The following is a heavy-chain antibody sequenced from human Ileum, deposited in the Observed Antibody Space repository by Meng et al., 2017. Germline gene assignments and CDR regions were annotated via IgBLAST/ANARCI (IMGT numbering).Heavy chain of an antibody. CDR3: ARENDNWNYFDY. D-gene: IGHD1-1*01. J-gene: IGHJ4*02. V-gene: IGHV1-3*01. Sequence: QVQLVQSGAGVKKVGASVKGSCTASGYTFRNYPLHWVRQAPGQRPEWMGWINAGNGNIKISQKFQGRITITSDTSATAYMELSSLRSEDTAVYFCARENDNWNYFDYWGQGSLVTVSS. CDR1: GYTFRNYP. CDR2: INAGNGNI.